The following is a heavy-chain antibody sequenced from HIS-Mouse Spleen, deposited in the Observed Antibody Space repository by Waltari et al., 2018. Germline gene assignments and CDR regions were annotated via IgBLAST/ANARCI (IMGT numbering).Heavy chain of an antibody. CDR1: GFTFISYW. D-gene: IGHD3-10*01. V-gene: IGHV3-74*01. J-gene: IGHJ4*02. CDR3: ASEGFGELYDY. CDR2: INSDGSST. Sequence: DVQLVESGGGLVQPGGSLSLSFAASGFTFISYWTHWFRQAPGKGLVWVSRINSDGSSTSYADSVKGRFTISRDNAKNTLYLQMNSLRAEDTAVYYCASEGFGELYDYWGQGTLVTVSS.